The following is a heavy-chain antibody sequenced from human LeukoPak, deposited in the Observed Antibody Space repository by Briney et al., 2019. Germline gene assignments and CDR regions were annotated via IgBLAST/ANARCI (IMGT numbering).Heavy chain of an antibody. CDR2: ISDSGHST. V-gene: IGHV3-23*01. Sequence: GGSLRLSCAASGFTFSNYAMSWVRQAPGKGLEWVSGISDSGHSTYYADSVKGRFTISRANSKNTLYLQMNSLRAEDTAVYYCAKDLGPQQLVPPDYWGQGTLVTVSS. J-gene: IGHJ4*02. CDR1: GFTFSNYA. CDR3: AKDLGPQQLVPPDY. D-gene: IGHD6-13*01.